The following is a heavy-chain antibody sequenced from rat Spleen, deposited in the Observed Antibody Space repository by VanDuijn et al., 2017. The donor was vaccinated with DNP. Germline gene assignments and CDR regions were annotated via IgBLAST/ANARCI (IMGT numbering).Heavy chain of an antibody. Sequence: EVQLVESGGDLVQPGRSLKLTCVVSKFTFNNYWMTWFRQGPGRGLEWVASINSRGGGTYYPDSVKGRFTISRDNAKNTLYLQMNSLRSEDTATYYWVRPHYYDGSYPRYWGQGVMVTVSS. V-gene: IGHV5-31*01. CDR1: KFTFNNYW. CDR3: VRPHYYDGSYPRY. D-gene: IGHD1-12*02. J-gene: IGHJ2*01. CDR2: INSRGGGT.